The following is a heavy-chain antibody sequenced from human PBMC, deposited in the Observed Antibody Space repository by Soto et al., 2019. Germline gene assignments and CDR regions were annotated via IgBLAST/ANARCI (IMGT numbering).Heavy chain of an antibody. D-gene: IGHD3-10*01. CDR3: AKDSHYISGSYGGFDP. CDR1: GFNFRNYG. CDR2: ISYDGSNK. Sequence: QVQLVESGGGVVQPGRSLRLSCAASGFNFRNYGMHWIRQTPGKGLEWVAVISYDGSNKYYTDSVQDRFTISRDNSKNTLYLQMNSLRAEDTAVYYCAKDSHYISGSYGGFDPWGQGTLVTVSS. J-gene: IGHJ5*02. V-gene: IGHV3-30*18.